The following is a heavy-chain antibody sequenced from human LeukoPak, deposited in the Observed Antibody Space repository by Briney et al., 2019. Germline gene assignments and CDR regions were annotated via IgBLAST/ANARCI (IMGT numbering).Heavy chain of an antibody. CDR1: GFSFSGYD. V-gene: IGHV3-48*04. CDR3: ARDLGQYYDTSDNWFDP. J-gene: IGHJ5*02. D-gene: IGHD3-22*01. Sequence: GGSLRLSCAASGFSFSGYDMNWVRQAPGKGPEWVSYISSRGTTIYYADSVKGRFTISRDNAKNTLNLQMNSLRAEDTAVYYCARDLGQYYDTSDNWFDPWGQGTLVTVSS. CDR2: ISSRGTTI.